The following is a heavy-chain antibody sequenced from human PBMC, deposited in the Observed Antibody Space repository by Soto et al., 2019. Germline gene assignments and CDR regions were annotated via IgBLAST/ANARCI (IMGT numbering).Heavy chain of an antibody. J-gene: IGHJ4*02. CDR3: AHRRWGGYFDY. D-gene: IGHD7-27*01. CDR2: IYWDDDK. V-gene: IGHV2-5*02. CDR1: GFSLSTSGVG. Sequence: QITLKESGPTLVKPTQTLTLTCTFSGFSLSTSGVGVGWIRQPPGKALEWLALIYWDDDKRYIPPLKSRLTITKDTSKNQVVLTLTNMDPVDTATYYCAHRRWGGYFDYWGQGTLVTVSS.